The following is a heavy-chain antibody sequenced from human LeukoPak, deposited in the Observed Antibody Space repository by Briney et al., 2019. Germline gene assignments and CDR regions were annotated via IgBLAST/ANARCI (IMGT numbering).Heavy chain of an antibody. V-gene: IGHV1-69*04. CDR2: IIPIFGIA. CDR3: ARDLSGVVIIHYGMDV. Sequence: SVKVSCKASGGTFSSYAISWVRQAPGQGLEWMGRIIPIFGIANHAQKFQGRVTITADKSTSTAYMELSSLRSEDTAVYYCARDLSGVVIIHYGMDVWGQGTTVTVSS. CDR1: GGTFSSYA. D-gene: IGHD3-3*01. J-gene: IGHJ6*02.